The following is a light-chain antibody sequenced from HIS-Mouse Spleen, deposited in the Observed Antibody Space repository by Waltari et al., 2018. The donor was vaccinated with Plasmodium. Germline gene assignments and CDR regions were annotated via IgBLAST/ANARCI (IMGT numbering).Light chain of an antibody. CDR3: DSTDSSGNHRV. CDR1: ALPKKY. Sequence: SYELTQPPSVSVSPGQTARITCSGDALPKKYAYWYQRKSGQAPVQVIYADSKRPSGIPERFAGSRSGTMATVTISGAQVEDEADYYCDSTDSSGNHRVFGGGTKLTVL. CDR2: ADS. V-gene: IGLV3-10*01. J-gene: IGLJ3*02.